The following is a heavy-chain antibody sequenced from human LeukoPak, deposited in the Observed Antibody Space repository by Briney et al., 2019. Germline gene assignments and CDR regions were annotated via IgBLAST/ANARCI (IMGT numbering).Heavy chain of an antibody. CDR2: ISWDGTAQ. D-gene: IGHD3-10*01. CDR3: AKEKDYHVSGSYDF. CDR1: GFTFSDYG. J-gene: IGHJ4*02. Sequence: QPGRSLRLSCAASGFTFSDYGMHWVRQAPGKGLEWVAVISWDGTAQHYVDSVKGRFTISRDNSKNTLYLQMTGLRAEDTAVYYRAKEKDYHVSGSYDFWGQGTLVTVSS. V-gene: IGHV3-30*18.